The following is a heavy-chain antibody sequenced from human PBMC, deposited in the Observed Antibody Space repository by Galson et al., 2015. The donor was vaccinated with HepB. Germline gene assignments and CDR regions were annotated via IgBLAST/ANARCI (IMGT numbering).Heavy chain of an antibody. Sequence: SLRLSCAASGFTSNNYALHWVRQAPGKGLEWVALISYDGRNKYYADSVKGRFTISRDNSKNTLYLQMNSLRSEDTAVFYCARDGPSYYNDTSGYYVGYWGQGTLVTVSS. J-gene: IGHJ4*02. CDR3: ARDGPSYYNDTSGYYVGY. CDR2: ISYDGRNK. CDR1: GFTSNNYA. D-gene: IGHD3-22*01. V-gene: IGHV3-30*04.